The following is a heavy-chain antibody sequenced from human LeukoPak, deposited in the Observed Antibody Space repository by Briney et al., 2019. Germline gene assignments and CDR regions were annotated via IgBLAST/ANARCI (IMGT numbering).Heavy chain of an antibody. CDR3: VREGAFDRYYFDY. Sequence: ASVKVSCKASGYTFTGYYMHWVRQAPGQGLEWMGWINPNSGGTNYAQKFQGRVTMTRDTSISTAYMELSRLRSDDTAVYYCVREGAFDRYYFDYWGQGTLVTVSS. V-gene: IGHV1-2*02. J-gene: IGHJ4*02. CDR1: GYTFTGYY. CDR2: INPNSGGT. D-gene: IGHD1-26*01.